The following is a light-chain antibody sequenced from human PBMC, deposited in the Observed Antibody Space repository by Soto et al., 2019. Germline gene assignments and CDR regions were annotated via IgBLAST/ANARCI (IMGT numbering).Light chain of an antibody. Sequence: EIVLTQSPATLSLSPGERASLSCRASQSVSSSLAWYHQKPGPSPRILIYDASNRTTGIPARFSGSGAGTDFTLTISSLVPEDFSAYYCHQRSAWSPLTFGGGTKVEIK. CDR2: DAS. J-gene: IGKJ4*01. CDR3: HQRSAWSPLT. V-gene: IGKV3-11*01. CDR1: QSVSSS.